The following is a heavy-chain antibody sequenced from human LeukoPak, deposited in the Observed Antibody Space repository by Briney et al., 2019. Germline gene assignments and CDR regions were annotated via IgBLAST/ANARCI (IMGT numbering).Heavy chain of an antibody. D-gene: IGHD1-26*01. J-gene: IGHJ4*02. CDR3: AKDGYEWELLGHFDY. CDR2: IRYDGSNK. CDR1: GFTFSSYA. V-gene: IGHV3-30*02. Sequence: PGGSLRLSCAASGFTFSSYAMSWVRQAPGKGLEWVAFIRYDGSNKYYADSVKGRFTISRDNSKNTLYLQMNSLRPEDTAVHYCAKDGYEWELLGHFDYWGQETLVTVSS.